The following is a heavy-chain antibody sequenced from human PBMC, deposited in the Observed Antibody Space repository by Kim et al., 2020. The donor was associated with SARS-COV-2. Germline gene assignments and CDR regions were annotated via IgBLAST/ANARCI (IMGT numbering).Heavy chain of an antibody. D-gene: IGHD3-16*01. CDR1: GFTFSSYA. J-gene: IGHJ4*02. CDR3: ARESVQARGRYGGKNDY. CDR2: ISYDGSNK. Sequence: GGSLRLSCAASGFTFSSYAMHWVRQAPGKGLEWVAVISYDGSNKYYADSVKGRFTISRDNSKNTLYLQMNSLRAEDTAVYYCARESVQARGRYGGKNDYWGQGTLVTVSS. V-gene: IGHV3-30-3*01.